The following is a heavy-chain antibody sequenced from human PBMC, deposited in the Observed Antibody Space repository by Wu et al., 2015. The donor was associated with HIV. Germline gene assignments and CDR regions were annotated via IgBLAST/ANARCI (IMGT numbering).Heavy chain of an antibody. Sequence: QVQLAQSGAEVKKPGASVKVSCKASGYTFTGHYMHWVRQAPGQGLEWMGWINPNSGGTNFAQKFQGRVTMARDTSISTAYLEVSRLKSDDTAVYYCARGRILPDILGANEYFQHWGQGTLVTVSS. CDR2: INPNSGGT. CDR1: GYTFTGHY. J-gene: IGHJ1*01. CDR3: ARGRILPDILGANEYFQH. D-gene: IGHD1-26*01. V-gene: IGHV1-2*02.